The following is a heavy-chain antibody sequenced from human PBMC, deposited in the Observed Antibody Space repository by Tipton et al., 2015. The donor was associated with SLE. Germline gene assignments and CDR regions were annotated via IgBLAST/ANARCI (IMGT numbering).Heavy chain of an antibody. V-gene: IGHV3-30*04. J-gene: IGHJ6*03. Sequence: RSLRLSCAASGFTFSLYSLHWVRQAPGKGLEWLSLISDDGTYENYADSVKGRFSVSRDNSKNTMYLQMHSLRAEDTAMFYCVREGAMATDGYLYLDVWGKGTTVTVSS. CDR3: VREGAMATDGYLYLDV. D-gene: IGHD5-18*01. CDR2: ISDDGTYE. CDR1: GFTFSLYS.